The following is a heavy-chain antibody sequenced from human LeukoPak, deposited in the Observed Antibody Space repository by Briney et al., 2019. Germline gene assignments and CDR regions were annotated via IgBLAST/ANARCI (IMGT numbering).Heavy chain of an antibody. D-gene: IGHD2-15*01. CDR1: GGYIATSSSY. J-gene: IGHJ5*02. V-gene: IGHV4-39*07. CDR2: VFYSGNT. CDR3: ARDPSRSCSGRRCYST. Sequence: PSETLSLTCTASGGYIATSSSYWSWVRQPPGKGLEWIGSVFYSGNTYYKPSLRGRVSISVDTSQNQFSLKLNSLTAADTAVYYCARDPSRSCSGRRCYSTWGQGTLVIVSS.